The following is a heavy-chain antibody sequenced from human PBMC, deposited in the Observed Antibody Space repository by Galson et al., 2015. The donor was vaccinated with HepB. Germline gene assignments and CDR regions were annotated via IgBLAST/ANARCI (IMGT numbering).Heavy chain of an antibody. CDR2: IRSKAHGGTT. D-gene: IGHD2-2*01. Sequence: SLRLSCAASGFTFGDYAMSWFRQAPGKGLEWVAFIRSKAHGGTTEYAASVKGRFTISRDDSKSIAYLEMNSLKTEDTAVYYCTRDKVVPVGIGYYWGQGTLVTVSS. J-gene: IGHJ4*02. CDR1: GFTFGDYA. V-gene: IGHV3-49*03. CDR3: TRDKVVPVGIGYY.